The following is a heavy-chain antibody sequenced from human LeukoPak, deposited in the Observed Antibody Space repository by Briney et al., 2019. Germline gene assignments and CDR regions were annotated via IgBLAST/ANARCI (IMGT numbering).Heavy chain of an antibody. CDR3: AGDDFWSGYYAFFDY. V-gene: IGHV4-30-4*08. D-gene: IGHD3-3*01. CDR1: GGSISSGDYY. J-gene: IGHJ4*02. Sequence: SQTLSLTCTVSGGSISSGDYYWSWIRQPPGKGLEWIGYIYYSGSTYYNPSLKSRVTISVDTSKNQFSLKLSSVTAADTAVYYCAGDDFWSGYYAFFDYWGQGTLVTVSS. CDR2: IYYSGST.